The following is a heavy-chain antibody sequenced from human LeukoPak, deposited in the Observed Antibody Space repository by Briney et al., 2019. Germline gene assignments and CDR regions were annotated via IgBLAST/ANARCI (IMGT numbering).Heavy chain of an antibody. CDR3: ARGYCSGGTCSYGMDV. CDR1: GLTFSSHS. J-gene: IGHJ6*02. V-gene: IGHV3-48*02. D-gene: IGHD2-15*01. CDR2: VSGSSSTI. Sequence: TGGSLRLSCAASGLTFSSHSMNWVRQAPGKGLEWVSYVSGSSSTIYYADSVKGRFAISRDNAKTSLYLQMNSLRDEDTAVYYCARGYCSGGTCSYGMDVWGQGTTVTVSS.